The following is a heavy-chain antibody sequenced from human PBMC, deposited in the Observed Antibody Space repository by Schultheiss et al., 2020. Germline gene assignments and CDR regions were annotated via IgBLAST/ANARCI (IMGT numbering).Heavy chain of an antibody. V-gene: IGHV5-51*01. D-gene: IGHD4-23*01. J-gene: IGHJ5*02. CDR1: GYSFTSYW. CDR2: IYPGDSDT. Sequence: GESLKISCKGSGYSFTSYWIGWVRQMPGKGLEWMGIIYPGDSDTRYSPSFQGQVTISADKSISTAYLQWSSLKASDTAMYYCARLTRPDYGGNSGWFDPWGKGTLFTVSS. CDR3: ARLTRPDYGGNSGWFDP.